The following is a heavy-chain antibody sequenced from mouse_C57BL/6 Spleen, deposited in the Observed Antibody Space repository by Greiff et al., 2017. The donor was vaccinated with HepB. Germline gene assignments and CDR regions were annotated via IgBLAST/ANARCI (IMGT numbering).Heavy chain of an antibody. J-gene: IGHJ4*01. D-gene: IGHD2-1*01. V-gene: IGHV14-4*01. CDR3: TTGGNYVYYAMDY. Sequence: EVKVVESGAELVRPGASVKLSCTASGFNIKDDYMHWVKQRPEQGLEWIGWIDPENGDTEYASKFQGKATITADTSSNTAYLQLSSLTSEDTAVYYCTTGGNYVYYAMDYWGQGTSVTVSS. CDR1: GFNIKDDY. CDR2: IDPENGDT.